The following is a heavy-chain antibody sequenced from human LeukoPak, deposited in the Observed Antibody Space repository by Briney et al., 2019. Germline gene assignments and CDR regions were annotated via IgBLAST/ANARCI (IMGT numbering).Heavy chain of an antibody. D-gene: IGHD6-13*01. V-gene: IGHV4-61*02. CDR1: GGSISSGSYY. Sequence: SETLSLTCTVSGGSISSGSYYWSWIRQPAGKELEWIGRIYTSGSTNYNPSLKSRVTISVDTSKNQFSLKLSSVTAADTAVYYCARDDGYSSSWSHTFDYWGQGTLVTVSS. CDR3: ARDDGYSSSWSHTFDY. J-gene: IGHJ4*02. CDR2: IYTSGST.